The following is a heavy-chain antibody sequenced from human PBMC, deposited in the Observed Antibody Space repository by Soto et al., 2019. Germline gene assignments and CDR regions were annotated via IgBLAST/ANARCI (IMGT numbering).Heavy chain of an antibody. CDR3: ARDHGRFLEWLLYYYYYYGMDV. D-gene: IGHD3-3*01. Sequence: LRLSCAASGFTFSSYAMHWVRQAPGKGLEWVAVISYDGSNKYYADSVKGRFTISRDNSKNTLYLQMNSLRAEDTAVYYCARDHGRFLEWLLYYYYYYGMDVWGQGTTVTVSS. CDR1: GFTFSSYA. J-gene: IGHJ6*02. V-gene: IGHV3-30-3*01. CDR2: ISYDGSNK.